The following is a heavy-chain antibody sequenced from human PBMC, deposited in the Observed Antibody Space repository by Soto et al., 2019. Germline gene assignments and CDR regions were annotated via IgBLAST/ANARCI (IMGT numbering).Heavy chain of an antibody. CDR3: ARGTPYTTGWYYFDF. CDR2: ISYDGTNK. Sequence: QVQLVESGGGVVQPGTSLRLACEASGFTLSNIGMQWVRQAPGKGLEWVAVISYDGTNKFYEDSVDGRFTISRDNSKNTLFLQMNSLRPEDTAVYYCARGTPYTTGWYYFDFWGQGTLVTVSS. J-gene: IGHJ4*02. CDR1: GFTLSNIG. V-gene: IGHV3-30*03. D-gene: IGHD6-19*01.